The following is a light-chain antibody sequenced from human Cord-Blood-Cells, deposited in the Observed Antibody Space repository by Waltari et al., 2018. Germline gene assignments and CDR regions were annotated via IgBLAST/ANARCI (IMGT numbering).Light chain of an antibody. V-gene: IGLV2-23*01. J-gene: IGLJ1*01. CDR2: EGS. CDR3: CSYAGSPYV. CDR1: SSDVGSYNL. Sequence: QSALTQPASVSGSPGQSITLSCTGTSSDVGSYNLVSGYQQHPGKAPKLMIYEGSKRPSGVSNRFSGSKSGNTASLTISGLQAEDEADYYCCSYAGSPYVFGTGTKVTVL.